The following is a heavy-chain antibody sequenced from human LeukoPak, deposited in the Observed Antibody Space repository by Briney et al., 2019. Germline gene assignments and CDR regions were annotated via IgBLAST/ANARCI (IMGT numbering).Heavy chain of an antibody. V-gene: IGHV4-61*02. Sequence: SETLSLTCTVSGGSISSGSYYWSSIRQPAGKGLEWIGRIYTRGSTNYNPSLKSRVTISVDTSKSQFSLKLSSVTAADTAVYYCAREVPYPLEVDYWGQGTLVTVSS. D-gene: IGHD2-2*02. J-gene: IGHJ4*02. CDR1: GGSISSGSYY. CDR2: IYTRGST. CDR3: AREVPYPLEVDY.